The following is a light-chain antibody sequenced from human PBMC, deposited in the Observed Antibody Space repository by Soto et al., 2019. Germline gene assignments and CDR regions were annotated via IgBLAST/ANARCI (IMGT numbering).Light chain of an antibody. V-gene: IGLV2-14*01. CDR1: SSDVGNYKY. CDR3: FSYTSSGTYV. CDR2: EVS. J-gene: IGLJ1*01. Sequence: QSVLTQPASVSGSPGQSITISCTGTSSDVGNYKYVSWYQQHPGKAPKLMIYEVSNRPSGVSNRFSGSKSGNTAPLTISGLQAEDETDYYCFSYTSSGTYVFGTGTNVTVL.